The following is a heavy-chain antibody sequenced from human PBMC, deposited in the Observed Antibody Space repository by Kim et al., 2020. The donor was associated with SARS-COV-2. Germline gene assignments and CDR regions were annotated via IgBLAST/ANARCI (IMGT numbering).Heavy chain of an antibody. V-gene: IGHV4-39*01. Sequence: SETLSLTCTVSGGSISSSSYYWGWIRQPPGKGLEWIGSIYYSGSTYYNPSLKSRVTISVDTSKNQFSLKLSSVTAADTAVYYCARQPTRTEQWLVLDYY. J-gene: IGHJ6*01. CDR1: GGSISSSSYY. D-gene: IGHD6-19*01. CDR2: IYYSGST. CDR3: ARQPTRTEQWLVLDYY.